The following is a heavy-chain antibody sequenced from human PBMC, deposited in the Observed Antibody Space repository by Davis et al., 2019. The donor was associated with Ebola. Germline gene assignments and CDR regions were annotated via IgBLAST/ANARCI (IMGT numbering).Heavy chain of an antibody. CDR2: ISYHGSKK. D-gene: IGHD6-19*01. CDR3: AKGASSGYSSGWYFDY. V-gene: IGHV3-30*18. CDR1: GFTFDNYG. Sequence: PGGSLRLSCAASGFTFDNYGMHWVRQAPGKGLQWVAIISYHGSKKYYADSVKGRLTISRDNVKNTLYLQMNSLRAEDTAVYYCAKGASSGYSSGWYFDYWGQGILVTVSS. J-gene: IGHJ4*02.